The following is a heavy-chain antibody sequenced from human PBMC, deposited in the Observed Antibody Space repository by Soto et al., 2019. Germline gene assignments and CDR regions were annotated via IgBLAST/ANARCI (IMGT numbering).Heavy chain of an antibody. CDR2: ISYDGSNK. Sequence: GGSLRLSCAASGFTFSSYGMHWVRQAPGKGLEWVAVISYDGSNKYYADSVKGRFTISRDNSKNTLYLQMNSLRAEDTAVYYCAKETSSSWYDPYFDYWGQGTLVTVSS. J-gene: IGHJ4*02. V-gene: IGHV3-30*18. CDR1: GFTFSSYG. CDR3: AKETSSSWYDPYFDY. D-gene: IGHD6-13*01.